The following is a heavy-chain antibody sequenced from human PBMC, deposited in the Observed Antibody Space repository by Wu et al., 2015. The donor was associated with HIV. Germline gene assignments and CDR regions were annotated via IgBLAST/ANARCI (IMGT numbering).Heavy chain of an antibody. CDR1: GGNFNNYA. J-gene: IGHJ6*02. CDR3: AMGGHIVVVTAIPYYYGMDV. Sequence: QVHLVQSGAEVKKPGSSVKVSCKASGGNFNNYAITWVRQAPQQGLEWMGGIIPLFGTTKYAQRSQGRVTITADESTTTAYMELSSLRSEDTAVYYCAMGGHIVVVTAIPYYYGMDVWGQGTTVTVSS. V-gene: IGHV1-69*12. CDR2: IIPLFGTT. D-gene: IGHD2-21*02.